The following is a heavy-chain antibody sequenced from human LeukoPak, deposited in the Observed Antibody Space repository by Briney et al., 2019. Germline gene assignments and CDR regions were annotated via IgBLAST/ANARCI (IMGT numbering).Heavy chain of an antibody. CDR2: ISGSGGST. CDR3: ARLGGYFDY. Sequence: GGSLRLSCAASGFTFSNFAVSWVRQAPGKGLEWVSAISGSGGSTYYADSVKGRFTISRDNSKNTLYLQMNSLRAEDTAVYYCARLGGYFDYWGQGTLVTVSS. J-gene: IGHJ4*02. CDR1: GFTFSNFA. V-gene: IGHV3-23*01. D-gene: IGHD3-16*01.